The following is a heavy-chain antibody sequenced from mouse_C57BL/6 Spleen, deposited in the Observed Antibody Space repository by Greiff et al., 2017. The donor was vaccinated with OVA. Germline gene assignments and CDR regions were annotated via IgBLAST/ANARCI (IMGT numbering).Heavy chain of an antibody. V-gene: IGHV1-15*01. CDR2: IDPETGGT. CDR3: TRLGYYGSSPLAY. CDR1: GYTFTDYE. Sequence: VQLQQSGAELVRPGASVTLSCKASGYTFTDYEMHWVKQTPVHGLEWIGAIDPETGGTAYNQKFKGKAILTADKSSSTAYMELRSLTSEDSAVYYCTRLGYYGSSPLAYWGQGTLVTVSA. D-gene: IGHD1-1*01. J-gene: IGHJ3*01.